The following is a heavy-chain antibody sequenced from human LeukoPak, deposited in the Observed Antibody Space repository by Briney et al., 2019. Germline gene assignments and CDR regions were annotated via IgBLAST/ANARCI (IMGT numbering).Heavy chain of an antibody. V-gene: IGHV3-23*01. Sequence: GGSLRLSCAASRFTFSSCAMTWVRQAPGKGLDWVASITGDGTRTYYTDSVKGRFTLSRDNSKNTLYLQMNSLRADETAIYYCASRPRADMGPLDYWGQGTLVTVST. J-gene: IGHJ4*02. CDR2: ITGDGTRT. CDR3: ASRPRADMGPLDY. D-gene: IGHD1-14*01. CDR1: RFTFSSCA.